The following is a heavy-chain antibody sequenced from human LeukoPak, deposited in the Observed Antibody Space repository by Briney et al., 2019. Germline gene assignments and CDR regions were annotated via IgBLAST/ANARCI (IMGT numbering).Heavy chain of an antibody. D-gene: IGHD6-13*01. V-gene: IGHV3-53*01. Sequence: PPGGSLRLSCAASGFTVSSNYMSWVRQAPGKGLEWVSVIYSGGSTYYADSVKGRFTISRDNSKNTLYLQMNSLRAEDTAVYYCARLGIAAVGNAFDIWGQGTMVTVSS. CDR2: IYSGGST. CDR3: ARLGIAAVGNAFDI. J-gene: IGHJ3*02. CDR1: GFTVSSNY.